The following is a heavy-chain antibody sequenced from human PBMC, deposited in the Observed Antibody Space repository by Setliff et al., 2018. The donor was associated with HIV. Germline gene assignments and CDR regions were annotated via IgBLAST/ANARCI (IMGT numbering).Heavy chain of an antibody. CDR2: IIPIFGAT. J-gene: IGHJ4*02. D-gene: IGHD3-16*01. Sequence: ASVKVSCKVSGDNFRKCIISWVRQAPGQGLEWVGGIIPIFGATNNAQKFQGRLTITADESTTTTYMELSSLTSEDTAVYFCARLRRGPWHFDYWGQGALVTVSS. V-gene: IGHV1-69*13. CDR3: ARLRRGPWHFDY. CDR1: GDNFRKCI.